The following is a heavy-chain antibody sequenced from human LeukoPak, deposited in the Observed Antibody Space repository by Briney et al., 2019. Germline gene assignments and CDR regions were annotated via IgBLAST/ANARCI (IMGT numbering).Heavy chain of an antibody. V-gene: IGHV1-2*02. CDR1: GYTFTGYY. Sequence: GASVTVSCKASGYTFTGYYMHWVRQAPGQGLEWMGWINPNSGGTNYAQKFQGRVTMTRDTSISTAYMELSRLRSDDTAVYYCARSDYSYYDILTGYCPWGQGTLVTV. D-gene: IGHD3-9*01. CDR3: ARSDYSYYDILTGYCP. J-gene: IGHJ5*02. CDR2: INPNSGGT.